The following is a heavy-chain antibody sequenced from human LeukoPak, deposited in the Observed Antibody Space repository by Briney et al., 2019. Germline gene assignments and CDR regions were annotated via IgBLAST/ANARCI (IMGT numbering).Heavy chain of an antibody. CDR1: GGSFSGYY. D-gene: IGHD3-10*01. CDR2: INHSGST. V-gene: IGHV4-34*01. J-gene: IGHJ4*02. Sequence: SETLSLTCAVYGGSFSGYYWSWIRQPPGKGLEWIGEINHSGSTNYNPSLKSRVTISVDTSKNQFSLKLSPVTAADTAVYYCARAPLSPFYGSGSYYRDWGQGTLVTVSS. CDR3: ARAPLSPFYGSGSYYRD.